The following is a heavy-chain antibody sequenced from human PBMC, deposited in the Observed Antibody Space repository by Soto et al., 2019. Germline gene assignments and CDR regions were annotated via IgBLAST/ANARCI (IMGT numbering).Heavy chain of an antibody. D-gene: IGHD3-10*01. V-gene: IGHV1-18*04. Sequence: ASVKVSCKASGYTFTSYGISWVRQAPGQGLEWMGWISAYNGNTNYAQKLQGRVTMTTDTSTSTAYMELRSLRSDDTAVYYCGRGTGGFGELYYYYGMDVWGQGTTVTVSS. CDR1: GYTFTSYG. J-gene: IGHJ6*02. CDR3: GRGTGGFGELYYYYGMDV. CDR2: ISAYNGNT.